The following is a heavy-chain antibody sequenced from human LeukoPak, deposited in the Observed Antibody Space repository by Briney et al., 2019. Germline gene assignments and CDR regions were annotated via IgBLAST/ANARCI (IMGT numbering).Heavy chain of an antibody. CDR2: IIPILGIA. D-gene: IGHD6-19*01. CDR3: ARDLRVSSGWYG. J-gene: IGHJ4*02. CDR1: GGTFSSYA. V-gene: IGHV1-69*04. Sequence: ASVTVSFKSSGGTFSSYAIIWVRQAPGQGLEWMGRIIPILGIANYAQRFQGRVTITADKSTSTAYMELSSLRSDDTAVYYCARDLRVSSGWYGWGQGTLVTVSS.